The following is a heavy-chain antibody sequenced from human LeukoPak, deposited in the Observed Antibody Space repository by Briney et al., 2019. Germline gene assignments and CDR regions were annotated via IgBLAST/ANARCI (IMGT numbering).Heavy chain of an antibody. CDR2: INPSGGST. J-gene: IGHJ6*03. CDR1: GYTFTSYY. CDR3: AREGEGIAAAGTGYYYYYMDV. D-gene: IGHD6-13*01. V-gene: IGHV1-46*01. Sequence: GASVKVSCKASGYTFTSYYMHWVRQAPGQGLEWMGIINPSGGSTSYAQKFQGRVTMTRDMSTSTVYMELSSLRSEDTAVYYCAREGEGIAAAGTGYYYYYMDVWGKGTTVTVSS.